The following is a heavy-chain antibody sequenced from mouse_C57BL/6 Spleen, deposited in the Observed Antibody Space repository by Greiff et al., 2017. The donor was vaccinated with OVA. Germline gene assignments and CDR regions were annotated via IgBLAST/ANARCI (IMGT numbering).Heavy chain of an antibody. Sequence: EVQLQQSVAELVRPGASVKLSCTASGFNIKNTYMHWVKQRPEQGLEWIGRIDPANGNTKYAPKFQGKATITADTSSNTAYLQLSSLTSEDTAIYYCAGGHYYGSSQSWFAYWGQGTLVTVSA. CDR3: AGGHYYGSSQSWFAY. CDR1: GFNIKNTY. J-gene: IGHJ3*01. V-gene: IGHV14-3*01. D-gene: IGHD1-1*01. CDR2: IDPANGNT.